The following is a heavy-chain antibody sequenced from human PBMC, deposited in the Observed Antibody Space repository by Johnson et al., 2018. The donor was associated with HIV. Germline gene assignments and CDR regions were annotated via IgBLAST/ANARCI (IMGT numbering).Heavy chain of an antibody. Sequence: QVQLVESGGGVVQPGRSLRLSCAASGFTFSSYAMHWVRQAPGTGLEWVAVISYDGSNKYYADSVKGRFTISRDNSKNTLYLQMNSLRAEDTAVYYCATFDAFDIWGQGTMVTVSS. J-gene: IGHJ3*02. CDR2: ISYDGSNK. CDR1: GFTFSSYA. V-gene: IGHV3-30*04. CDR3: ATFDAFDI.